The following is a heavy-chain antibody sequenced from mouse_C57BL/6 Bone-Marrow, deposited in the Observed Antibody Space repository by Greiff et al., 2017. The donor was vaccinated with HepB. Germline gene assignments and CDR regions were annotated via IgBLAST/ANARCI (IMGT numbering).Heavy chain of an antibody. CDR3: ARYSLGAWCAY. D-gene: IGHD2-12*01. CDR1: GFTFSSYG. V-gene: IGHV5-6*01. Sequence: EVQLVESGGDLVKPGGSLKLSCAASGFTFSSYGMSWVRQTPDKRLEWVATISSGGSYTYYPDSVKGRFTISRDNAKNTLYLQVSSLKSEDTDMYDCARYSLGAWCAYWGQETLVTVSA. J-gene: IGHJ3*01. CDR2: ISSGGSYT.